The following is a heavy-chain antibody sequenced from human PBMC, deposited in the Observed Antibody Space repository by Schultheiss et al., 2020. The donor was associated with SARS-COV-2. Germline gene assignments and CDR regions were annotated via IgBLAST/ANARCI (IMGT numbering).Heavy chain of an antibody. CDR2: ISGSGGST. CDR3: ARDLTSTYYDFWSGYYGGYFDY. Sequence: GESLKISCAASGFTFSSYWMHWVRQAPGKGLVWVSAISGSGGSTYYADSVKGRFTISRDNSKNTLYLQMNSLRAEDTAVYYCARDLTSTYYDFWSGYYGGYFDYWGQGTLVTVSS. D-gene: IGHD3-3*01. J-gene: IGHJ4*02. CDR1: GFTFSSYW. V-gene: IGHV3-23*01.